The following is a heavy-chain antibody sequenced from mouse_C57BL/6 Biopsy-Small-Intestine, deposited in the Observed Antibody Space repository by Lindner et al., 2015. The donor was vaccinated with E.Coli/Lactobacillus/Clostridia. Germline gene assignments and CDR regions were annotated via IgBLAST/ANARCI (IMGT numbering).Heavy chain of an antibody. Sequence: VQLQESGPELVKPGASVKISCQASGYTFTDYYMNWVKQGHGRSLEWIGDINPNNGGSLYNQKFKDKATFTVDKSSTTAYMGLRSLTSDDSAVYYCARQVRVDYAMDYWGQGTSVTVSS. CDR1: GYTFTDYY. CDR2: INPNNGGS. D-gene: IGHD1-3*01. J-gene: IGHJ4*01. V-gene: IGHV1-26*01. CDR3: ARQVRVDYAMDY.